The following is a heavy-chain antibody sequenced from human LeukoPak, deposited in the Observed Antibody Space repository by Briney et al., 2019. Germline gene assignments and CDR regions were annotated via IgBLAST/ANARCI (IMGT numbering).Heavy chain of an antibody. CDR2: ISWNSGSI. D-gene: IGHD2-21*01. CDR1: GFTFDDYA. CDR3: AKEGVSLWSPDAFDI. V-gene: IGHV3-9*03. J-gene: IGHJ3*02. Sequence: PGGSLRLSCAASGFTFDDYAMHWVRQAPGKGLEWVSGISWNSGSIGYADSVKGRFTISRDNAKNSLYLQMNSLRAEDMALYYCAKEGVSLWSPDAFDIWGQGTMVTVSS.